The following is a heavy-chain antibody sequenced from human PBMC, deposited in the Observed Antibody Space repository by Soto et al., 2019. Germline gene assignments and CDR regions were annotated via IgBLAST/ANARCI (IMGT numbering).Heavy chain of an antibody. J-gene: IGHJ6*03. D-gene: IGHD6-13*01. CDR3: AREGPYSSSWFYYYYYYMDV. V-gene: IGHV1-8*01. CDR2: MNPNSGNT. Sequence: GASVKVSCKASGYTFTSYDINWVRQATGQGLERMGWMNPNSGNTGYAQNFQGRVTMTRNTSISTAYMELSSLRSEDTAVYYCAREGPYSSSWFYYYYYYMDVWGKGTTVTVSS. CDR1: GYTFTSYD.